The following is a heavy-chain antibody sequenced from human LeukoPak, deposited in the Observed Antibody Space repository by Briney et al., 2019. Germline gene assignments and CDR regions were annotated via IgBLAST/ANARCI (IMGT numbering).Heavy chain of an antibody. D-gene: IGHD6-13*01. CDR2: INSAGIST. V-gene: IGHV3-74*01. Sequence: GGSLRLSCTASGFPFSSYWMHWVRQVPGKGLVWVSRINSAGISTNYADSVKGRFTISRDNAKNTLYLQMNSLRAEDTAIYYCARDIAAAVDYWGEGTMVTVSS. CDR1: GFPFSSYW. CDR3: ARDIAAAVDY. J-gene: IGHJ4*01.